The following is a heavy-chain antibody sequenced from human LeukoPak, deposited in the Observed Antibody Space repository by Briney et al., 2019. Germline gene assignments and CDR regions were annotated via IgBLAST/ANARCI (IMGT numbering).Heavy chain of an antibody. CDR1: GGSISSYY. CDR3: GGGDGDSLRREDFDY. J-gene: IGHJ4*02. D-gene: IGHD4-17*01. V-gene: IGHV3-11*01. Sequence: LSLTCTVSGGSISSYYWSWIRQPAGKGLEWVSYISSSGSTIYYADSVKGRFTISRDNAKNSLYLQMNSLRAEDTAVYYCGGGDGDSLRREDFDYWGQGTLVTVSS. CDR2: ISSSGSTI.